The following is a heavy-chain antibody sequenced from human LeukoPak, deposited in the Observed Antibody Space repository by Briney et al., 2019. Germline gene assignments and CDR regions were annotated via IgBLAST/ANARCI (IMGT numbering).Heavy chain of an antibody. CDR1: GFTFSSYG. CDR3: AKVDRLGSCYRYYFDY. V-gene: IGHV3-30*18. J-gene: IGHJ4*02. Sequence: GRSLRLSCAASGFTFSSYGMHWVRQAPGKGLEWVAVISYDGSNKYYADSVKGRFTISRDNSKNTLYLQMNSLRAEDTAVYYCAKVDRLGSCYRYYFDYWGQGTLVTVSS. D-gene: IGHD2-15*01. CDR2: ISYDGSNK.